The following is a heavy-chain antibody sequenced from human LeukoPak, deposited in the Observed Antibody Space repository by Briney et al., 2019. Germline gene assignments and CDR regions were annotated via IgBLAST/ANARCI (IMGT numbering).Heavy chain of an antibody. CDR2: ISGSGGST. CDR3: AKEGVATAQFDY. J-gene: IGHJ4*02. CDR1: GFTFSSCA. Sequence: GGSRRLYSAASGFTFSSCAMSRVRQAPGKRLEWVSAISGSGGSTYYADSVKGRFTISRDNSKNTLYLQMNSLRAEDTAVYYCAKEGVATAQFDYWGQGTLVTVSS. V-gene: IGHV3-23*01. D-gene: IGHD5-12*01.